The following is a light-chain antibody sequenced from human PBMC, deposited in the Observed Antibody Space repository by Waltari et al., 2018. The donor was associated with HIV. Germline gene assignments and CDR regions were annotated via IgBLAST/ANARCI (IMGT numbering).Light chain of an antibody. CDR1: SSDVGGYHY. V-gene: IGLV2-14*01. J-gene: IGLJ2*01. Sequence: QSALTQPASVSGSPGQSITISCTGTSSDVGGYHYVSWYQQHPGKAPKLMIYEVSNRPSGVSNRFSGSKSGNTASLTISGLQAEDEANYYCSSYTSSITLVLFGGGTKLTVL. CDR3: SSYTSSITLVL. CDR2: EVS.